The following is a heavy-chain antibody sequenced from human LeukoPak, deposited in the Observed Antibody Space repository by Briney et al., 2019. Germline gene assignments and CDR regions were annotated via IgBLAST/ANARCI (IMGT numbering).Heavy chain of an antibody. Sequence: GGSLRLSCAAAGFTFSSYSMNWVRQAPGKGLEWVSSISISSSYIYYADSVKGRFTISRDDAKNSLYLQMNSLRAEDTAVYYCARDWGYQLLFGWSIDYWGQGTLVTVSS. V-gene: IGHV3-21*01. D-gene: IGHD2-2*01. J-gene: IGHJ4*02. CDR3: ARDWGYQLLFGWSIDY. CDR1: GFTFSSYS. CDR2: ISISSSYI.